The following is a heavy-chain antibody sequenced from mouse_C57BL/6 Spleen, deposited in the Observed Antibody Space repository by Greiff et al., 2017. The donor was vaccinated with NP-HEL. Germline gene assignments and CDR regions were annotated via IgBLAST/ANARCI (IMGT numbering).Heavy chain of an antibody. Sequence: VQLQQPGAELVMPGASVKLSCKASGYTFTSYWMHWVKQRPGQGLEWIGEIDPSDSYTNYNQKFKGKSTLTVDKSSSTAYMQLSSLTSEDSAVYYCARVEGRGGYWYFDVWGTGTTVTVSS. J-gene: IGHJ1*03. CDR1: GYTFTSYW. CDR2: IDPSDSYT. D-gene: IGHD3-3*01. CDR3: ARVEGRGGYWYFDV. V-gene: IGHV1-69*01.